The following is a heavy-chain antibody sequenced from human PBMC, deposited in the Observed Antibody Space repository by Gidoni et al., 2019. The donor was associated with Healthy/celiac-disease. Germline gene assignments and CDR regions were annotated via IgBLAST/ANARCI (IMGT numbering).Heavy chain of an antibody. CDR3: ARDGGGYYDFWSGPHNWFDP. J-gene: IGHJ5*02. V-gene: IGHV3-33*01. Sequence: QVQLVESGGGVVQPGRSLRLSCAASGFTFSSYGMHWVRQAPGKGLEWVAVIWYDGSNKYYADSVKGRFTISRDNSKNTLYLQMNSLRAEDTAVYYCARDGGGYYDFWSGPHNWFDPWGQGTLVTVSS. CDR2: IWYDGSNK. CDR1: GFTFSSYG. D-gene: IGHD3-3*01.